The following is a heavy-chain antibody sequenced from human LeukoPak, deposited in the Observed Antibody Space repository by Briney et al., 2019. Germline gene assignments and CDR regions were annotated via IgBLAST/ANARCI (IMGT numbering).Heavy chain of an antibody. CDR2: IIPIFGTA. J-gene: IGHJ4*02. Sequence: ASVKVSCKASGGTFSSYAISWVRQAPGQGLEWLGGIIPIFGTANYAQKFQGRVTITADESTSTAYMELSSLRSEDTAVYYCARDDYGDTEGDYWGQGTLVTVSS. V-gene: IGHV1-69*13. CDR1: GGTFSSYA. CDR3: ARDDYGDTEGDY. D-gene: IGHD4-17*01.